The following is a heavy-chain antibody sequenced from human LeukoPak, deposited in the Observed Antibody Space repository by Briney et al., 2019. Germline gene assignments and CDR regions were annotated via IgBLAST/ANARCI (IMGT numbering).Heavy chain of an antibody. D-gene: IGHD1-1*01. CDR1: GFTFSDYY. Sequence: PGGSLRLSCAASGFTFSDYYMSWIRQAPGKGLEWVSYISSSGSTIYYADSVKGRFTISRDNAKNSLYLQMNSLRAEDTAVYYCARDPTGYNWNRAEGRHKDSSDYWGQGTLVTVSS. J-gene: IGHJ4*02. CDR3: ARDPTGYNWNRAEGRHKDSSDY. CDR2: ISSSGSTI. V-gene: IGHV3-11*04.